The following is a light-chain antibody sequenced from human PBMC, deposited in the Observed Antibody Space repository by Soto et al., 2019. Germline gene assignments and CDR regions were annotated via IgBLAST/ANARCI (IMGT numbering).Light chain of an antibody. CDR2: AAS. V-gene: IGKV1-9*01. CDR3: QQLRMYPST. J-gene: IGKJ4*01. Sequence: IQLTQSPSSLSASVGDRVTITCRASQDIAIYLAWYQQKQGEAPKLLIYAASTLYGGVPSRFSGSGSGTDLAITITSLQAEDFETYDCQQLRMYPSTFGGGTKVDIK. CDR1: QDIAIY.